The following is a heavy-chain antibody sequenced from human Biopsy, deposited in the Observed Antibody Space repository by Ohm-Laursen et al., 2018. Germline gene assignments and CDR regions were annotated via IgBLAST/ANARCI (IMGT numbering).Heavy chain of an antibody. CDR3: ARDGKRWDYSTYFSWHFDL. CDR1: GFTFTSYA. V-gene: IGHV3-30*03. D-gene: IGHD4-11*01. CDR2: ISYDGSGE. J-gene: IGHJ2*01. Sequence: SLRLSCSASGFTFTSYAVHWVRQAPGKGLEWVAVISYDGSGEYYADSLQGRFIISRDNPKNTVDLQMNSLRAEDTAVYFCARDGKRWDYSTYFSWHFDLWGRGTLVTVSS.